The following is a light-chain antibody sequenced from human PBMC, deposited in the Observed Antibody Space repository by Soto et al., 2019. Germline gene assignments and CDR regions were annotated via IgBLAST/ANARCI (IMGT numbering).Light chain of an antibody. Sequence: DIVMTQSPLSLPVTPGEPASISCRSSQSLLHSNGYNYLDWYLQKPGQSPQLLIYLRSDRASGVPDRFRGSGSGTDCTLKISRVEAEDVGVYYCMQVLKTPAWTVGQGNKVEIK. J-gene: IGKJ1*01. CDR3: MQVLKTPAWT. V-gene: IGKV2-28*01. CDR2: LRS. CDR1: QSLLHSNGYNY.